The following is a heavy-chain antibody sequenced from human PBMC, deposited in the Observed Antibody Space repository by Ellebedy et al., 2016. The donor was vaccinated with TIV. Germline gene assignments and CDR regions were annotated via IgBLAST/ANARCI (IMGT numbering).Heavy chain of an antibody. V-gene: IGHV4-39*01. J-gene: IGHJ5*02. D-gene: IGHD6-19*01. CDR1: GGSISSSSYY. CDR2: IYYSGST. CDR3: ARLQAGSSGWYGGYWFDP. Sequence: MPSETLSLTCTVSGGSISSSSYYWGWIRQPPGKGLEWIGSIYYSGSTYYNPSLKSRVTISVDTSKNQFSLKLSSVTAADTAVYYCARLQAGSSGWYGGYWFDPWGQGTLVTVSS.